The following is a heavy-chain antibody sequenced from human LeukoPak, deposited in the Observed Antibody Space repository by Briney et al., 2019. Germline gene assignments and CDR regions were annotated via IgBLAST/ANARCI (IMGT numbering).Heavy chain of an antibody. CDR3: ARDDGIGSGSYSFDY. D-gene: IGHD3-10*01. V-gene: IGHV1-18*04. Sequence: ASVKVSCKSSGYTFINYGISWVRQAPGQRLERMGWISAYNGDTNYAQKLQGRVTMTTDTSTSTAYMEVRSLRSDDTAVYYCARDDGIGSGSYSFDYWGQGTLVTVSS. CDR2: ISAYNGDT. CDR1: GYTFINYG. J-gene: IGHJ4*02.